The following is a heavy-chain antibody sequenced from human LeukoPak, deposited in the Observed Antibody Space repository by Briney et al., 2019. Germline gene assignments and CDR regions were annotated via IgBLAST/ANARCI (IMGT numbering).Heavy chain of an antibody. Sequence: PGGSLRLSCAPSGFTFSRFAMGWVRQAPGKGLEWVSGITGSGGSTYHADSVKGRFTISRDNSKNTLYLQMNSLRAEDTAVYYCAKGEVSSDSQAFDYWGQGTLVTVSS. CDR3: AKGEVSSDSQAFDY. V-gene: IGHV3-23*01. J-gene: IGHJ4*02. D-gene: IGHD3-22*01. CDR1: GFTFSRFA. CDR2: ITGSGGST.